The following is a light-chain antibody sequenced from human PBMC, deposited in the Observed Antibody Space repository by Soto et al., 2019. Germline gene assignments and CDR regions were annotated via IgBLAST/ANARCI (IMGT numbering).Light chain of an antibody. CDR2: GAS. CDR1: QSVSSN. Sequence: EIVMTQSPATLSLSPGERATLSCRASQSVSSNLAWYQQKPGQAPRLLIYGASTRATGIPARFSGSGSGTEFTLTISSLQPEDFAVYYCQQYNIWPPITFGQGTRLEIK. V-gene: IGKV3-15*01. J-gene: IGKJ5*01. CDR3: QQYNIWPPIT.